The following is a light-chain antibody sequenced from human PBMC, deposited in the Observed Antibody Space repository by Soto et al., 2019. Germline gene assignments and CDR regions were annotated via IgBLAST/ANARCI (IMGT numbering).Light chain of an antibody. CDR3: MQALETLGT. V-gene: IGKV2-28*01. CDR1: QSLLHSNGHNY. J-gene: IGKJ2*01. CDR2: LGS. Sequence: DIVMTQSPLSLPVTPGEPASISCRSSQSLLHSNGHNYLDWYLQKPGQSPQLLIYLGSXRXXXVXXXXXXXXXXXXXXXKISRVEAEDVGVYYCMQALETLGTFGQGTKLEIK.